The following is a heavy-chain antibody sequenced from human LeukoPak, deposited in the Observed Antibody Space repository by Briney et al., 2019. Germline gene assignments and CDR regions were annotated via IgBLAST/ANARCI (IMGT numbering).Heavy chain of an antibody. J-gene: IGHJ4*02. D-gene: IGHD1-26*01. CDR2: INPNSGGR. CDR1: GYTFTCYY. V-gene: IGHV1-2*02. CDR3: AREMVGATVY. Sequence: GASVKVSCKASGYTFTCYYMHWVRQAPGQGLEWMGWINPNSGGRNYAQKFQGRVTMTRDTSIGTAYMELSRLRSDDTAVYYCAREMVGATVYWGQGTRVSVSS.